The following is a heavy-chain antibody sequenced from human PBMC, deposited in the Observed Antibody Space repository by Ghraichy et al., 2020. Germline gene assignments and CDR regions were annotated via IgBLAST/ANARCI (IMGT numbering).Heavy chain of an antibody. D-gene: IGHD3-10*01. CDR3: VRVEAGEDYYYSMDV. CDR2: INQDGSEK. J-gene: IGHJ6*02. Sequence: GESLNISCAASGFSFRNYWMSWVRQAPGKGLEWVANINQDGSEKYHVDSVKGRFTISRDNAKNSLYLQMNSLRAEDTAVYYCVRVEAGEDYYYSMDVWGQGTTVTVSS. V-gene: IGHV3-7*01. CDR1: GFSFRNYW.